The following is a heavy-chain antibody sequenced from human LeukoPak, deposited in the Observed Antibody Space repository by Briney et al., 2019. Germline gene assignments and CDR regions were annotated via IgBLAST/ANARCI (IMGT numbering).Heavy chain of an antibody. CDR1: GYTFTGYY. Sequence: GASVKVSCKASGYTFTGYYMHWVRQAPGQGLEWMGWINPNSGGTNYAQKFQGRVTMTRDTSISTAYMELSRLRSDDTAVYYCARDRRGLRPGERDFDYWGQGTLVTVSS. CDR3: ARDRRGLRPGERDFDY. D-gene: IGHD3-16*01. V-gene: IGHV1-2*02. J-gene: IGHJ4*02. CDR2: INPNSGGT.